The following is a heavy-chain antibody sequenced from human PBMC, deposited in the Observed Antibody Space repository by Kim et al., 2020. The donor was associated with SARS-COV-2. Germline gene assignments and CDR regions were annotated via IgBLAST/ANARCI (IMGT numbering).Heavy chain of an antibody. V-gene: IGHV3-20*01. CDR3: ARVERDMVRGVSYYFDY. D-gene: IGHD3-10*01. CDR2: INWNGGST. J-gene: IGHJ4*02. Sequence: GGSLRLSCAASGFTFDDYGMSWVRQAPGKGLEWVSGINWNGGSTGYADSVKGRFTISRDNAKNSLYLQMNSLRAEDTALYHCARVERDMVRGVSYYFDYWGQGTLVTVSS. CDR1: GFTFDDYG.